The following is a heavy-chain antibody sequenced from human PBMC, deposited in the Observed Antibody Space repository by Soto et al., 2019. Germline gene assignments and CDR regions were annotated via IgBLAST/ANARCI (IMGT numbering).Heavy chain of an antibody. Sequence: QVQLQQWGAGLLKPSETLSLTCAVYGGSFSGYYWSWIRKPPGKGLEWIGEINHCGSTNYNPSLTRRLTISVDKSKSQFSRTLSSVTDADTAVYYCARGVYCSINWFDPWGQGTLVTVSS. CDR3: ARGVYCSINWFDP. D-gene: IGHD2-15*01. CDR1: GGSFSGYY. J-gene: IGHJ5*02. V-gene: IGHV4-34*01. CDR2: INHCGST.